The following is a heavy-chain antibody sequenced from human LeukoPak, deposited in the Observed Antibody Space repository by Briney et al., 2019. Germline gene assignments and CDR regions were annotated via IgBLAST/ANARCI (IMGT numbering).Heavy chain of an antibody. D-gene: IGHD6-25*01. Sequence: MASETLSLTCAVYGGSFSGYYWSWIRQPAGKGLEWIGRIYTSGSTNYNPSLKSRVTISVDTSKNQFSLKLSSVTAADTAVYYCARAAALAPFDYWGQGTLVTVSS. CDR1: GGSFSGYY. CDR3: ARAAALAPFDY. J-gene: IGHJ4*02. V-gene: IGHV4-59*10. CDR2: IYTSGST.